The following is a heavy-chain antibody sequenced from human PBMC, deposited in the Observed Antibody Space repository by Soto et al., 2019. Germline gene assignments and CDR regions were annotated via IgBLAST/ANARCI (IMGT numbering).Heavy chain of an antibody. Sequence: GGSLRLSCAASGFTFSAYGIHWVRQAPGKGLVWVSRMNTDGSSTSYADSVKGRFTISRDNAKNTLYLQMNSLRAEDTAVYYCARGGYSSSWTSNWFDPWGQGTLVTVSS. D-gene: IGHD6-13*01. V-gene: IGHV3-74*01. CDR2: MNTDGSST. CDR1: GFTFSAYG. J-gene: IGHJ5*02. CDR3: ARGGYSSSWTSNWFDP.